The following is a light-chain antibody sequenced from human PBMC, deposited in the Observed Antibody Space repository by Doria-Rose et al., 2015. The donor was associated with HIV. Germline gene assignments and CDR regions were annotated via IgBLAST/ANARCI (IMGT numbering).Light chain of an antibody. J-gene: IGKJ1*01. Sequence: TQSPGTLSLSPGERATLSCRASQRFRSTYLAWYQQQPGQDPSLLIYDGSTRATGIPDRFSAGGSGTDFTLTINRLEPEDFAPYYCHQYGTSWTFGQGTKVEI. V-gene: IGKV3-20*01. CDR2: DGS. CDR1: QRFRSTY. CDR3: HQYGTSWT.